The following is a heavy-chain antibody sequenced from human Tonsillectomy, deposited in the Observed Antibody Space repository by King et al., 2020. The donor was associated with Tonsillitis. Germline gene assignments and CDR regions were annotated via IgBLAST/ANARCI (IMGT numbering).Heavy chain of an antibody. CDR2: TIPIFGSA. CDR3: ARVSLRGEMALMAEYFHH. Sequence: QLVQSGAEVKEPGSSVRVSCEASGDTFNKYAITWVRQAPGQGLEWMGGTIPIFGSANYAQRFQGRVTISAEKSTSTAYMELSGLRSEDSAVYFCARVSLRGEMALMAEYFHHWGQGTLVTVSS. J-gene: IGHJ1*01. D-gene: IGHD5-24*01. V-gene: IGHV1-69*06. CDR1: GDTFNKYA.